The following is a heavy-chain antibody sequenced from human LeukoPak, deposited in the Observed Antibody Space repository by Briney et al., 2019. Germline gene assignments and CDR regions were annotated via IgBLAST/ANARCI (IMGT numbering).Heavy chain of an antibody. D-gene: IGHD3-22*01. CDR1: GYSFTSYW. J-gene: IGHJ3*02. CDR2: IYPGDSDT. CDR3: ARRTDYYDSSGYSMLAFDI. V-gene: IGHV5-51*01. Sequence: GESLKISCKGSGYSFTSYWIGWVRQMPGKGLEWMGIIYPGDSDTRYSPSFQGQVTISADKSISTAYLQWSSLKASDTAMYYCARRTDYYDSSGYSMLAFDIWGQGTMVTVSS.